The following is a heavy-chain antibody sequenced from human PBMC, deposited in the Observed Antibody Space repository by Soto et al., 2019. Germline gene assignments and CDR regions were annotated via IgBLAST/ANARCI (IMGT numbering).Heavy chain of an antibody. CDR2: ISYDGSNK. CDR3: AKDAEFGDGSGSYYNVPIGGYMDV. Sequence: PGGSLRLSCAASGFTFSSYGMHWVRQAPGKGLEWVAVISYDGSNKYYADSVKGRFTISRDNSKNTLYLQMNSLRAEDTAVYYCAKDAEFGDGSGSYYNVPIGGYMDVWGKGTTVTVSS. V-gene: IGHV3-30*18. CDR1: GFTFSSYG. D-gene: IGHD3-10*01. J-gene: IGHJ6*03.